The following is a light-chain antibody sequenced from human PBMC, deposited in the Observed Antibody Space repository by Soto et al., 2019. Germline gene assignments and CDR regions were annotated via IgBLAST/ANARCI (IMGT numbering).Light chain of an antibody. J-gene: IGKJ4*01. CDR2: DIF. Sequence: EIVMTQSPATLSVSPGERATLSCRASQSVGSDLAWYQQKPGQAPRLVIYDIFTMDTGVPTRISGSGSGTEFTLTISSLQSEDFAVYYCQQYNSCPLTFGGGTKVEIK. CDR1: QSVGSD. CDR3: QQYNSCPLT. V-gene: IGKV3D-15*01.